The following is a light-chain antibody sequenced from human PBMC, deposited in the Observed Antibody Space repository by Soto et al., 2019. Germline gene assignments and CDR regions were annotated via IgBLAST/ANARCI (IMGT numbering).Light chain of an antibody. V-gene: IGKV1-5*03. CDR2: KAS. J-gene: IGKJ1*01. CDR3: QQYYSYPRT. Sequence: DIQMTQSPSTLSASVRDRVTITCRASQSISNWLAWYQQKPGKAPKLLIYKASSLESGVPSRFSGSGSGTECTLTISSLQPDDFATYYCQQYYSYPRTFGQGTKVEVK. CDR1: QSISNW.